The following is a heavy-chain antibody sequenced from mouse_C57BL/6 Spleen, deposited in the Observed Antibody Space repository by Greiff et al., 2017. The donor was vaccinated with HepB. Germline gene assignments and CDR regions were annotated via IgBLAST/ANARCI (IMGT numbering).Heavy chain of an antibody. CDR3: ARSGYGNYPAWFAY. D-gene: IGHD2-10*02. CDR2: INPGSGGT. Sequence: VQLQQSGAELVRPGTSVKVSCKASGYAFTNYLIEWVKQRPGQGLEWIGVINPGSGGTNYNEKFKGKATLTADKSSSTAYMQLSSLTSEDSAVYFCARSGYGNYPAWFAYWGQGTLVTVSA. J-gene: IGHJ3*01. CDR1: GYAFTNYL. V-gene: IGHV1-54*01.